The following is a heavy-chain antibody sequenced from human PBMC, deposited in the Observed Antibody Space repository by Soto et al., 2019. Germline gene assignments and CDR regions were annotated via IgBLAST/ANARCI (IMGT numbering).Heavy chain of an antibody. CDR2: IWYDGSNK. V-gene: IGHV3-33*01. Sequence: PGGSLRLSCAASGFTFSSYGMHWVRQAPGKGLEWVAVIWYDGSNKYYADSVKGRFTISRDNSKNTLYLQMNSLRAEDTAVYYCAIYSQLGWLAIIHYWCQGTLVTVSS. CDR3: AIYSQLGWLAIIHY. J-gene: IGHJ4*02. D-gene: IGHD6-19*01. CDR1: GFTFSSYG.